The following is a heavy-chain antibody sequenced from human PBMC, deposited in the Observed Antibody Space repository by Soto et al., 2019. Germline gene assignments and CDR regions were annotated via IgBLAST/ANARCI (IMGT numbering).Heavy chain of an antibody. V-gene: IGHV3-15*01. D-gene: IGHD5-12*01. CDR1: GFPFSNAW. CDR3: TTGYSFGLRNR. Sequence: GGSLRLSCAASGFPFSNAWMFWVRQVPGKGLEWVGRIQSKSDGETTDYAAPVKDRFTISSDDSKKVLYLQMSSLKTEDTAVYYCTTGYSFGLRNRWGQGTRVTVSS. J-gene: IGHJ4*02. CDR2: IQSKSDGETT.